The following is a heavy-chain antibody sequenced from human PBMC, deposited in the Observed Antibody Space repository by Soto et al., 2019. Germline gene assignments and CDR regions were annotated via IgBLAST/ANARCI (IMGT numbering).Heavy chain of an antibody. CDR2: INPNSGGT. Sequence: ASVKVSCKASGYTFTGYYMHWVRQAPGQGPEWMGWINPNSGGTNYAQKFQGRVTMTRDTSISTAYMELSRLRSDDTAVYYCARITERTVTIVYWGQGTLVTVSS. V-gene: IGHV1-2*02. CDR3: ARITERTVTIVY. D-gene: IGHD4-17*01. J-gene: IGHJ4*02. CDR1: GYTFTGYY.